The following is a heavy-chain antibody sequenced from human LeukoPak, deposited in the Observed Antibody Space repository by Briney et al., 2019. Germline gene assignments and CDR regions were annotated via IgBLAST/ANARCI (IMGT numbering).Heavy chain of an antibody. J-gene: IGHJ3*02. D-gene: IGHD3-9*01. CDR2: IYSGGST. CDR3: ARYNFDWNDAFDI. Sequence: PGGSLRLSCAASGFTVSSNYMSWVRQAPGKGLEWVSVIYSGGSTYYADSVKGRFTISRDNSKNTLYLQMNSLRAEDTAVYYCARYNFDWNDAFDIWGQGTMVTVSS. CDR1: GFTVSSNY. V-gene: IGHV3-53*01.